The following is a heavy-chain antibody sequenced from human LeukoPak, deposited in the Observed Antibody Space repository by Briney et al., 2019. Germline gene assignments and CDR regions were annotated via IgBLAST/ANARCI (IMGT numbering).Heavy chain of an antibody. CDR1: GFTFSSYG. Sequence: GGSLRLSCAASGFTFSSYGMSWVRQAPGKGLEWVSSISSSSIYIYYADSVKGRFTISRDNAKNSLYLQMNSLRAEDTAVYYCAKNTQNYGGPLGYWGQGTLVTVSS. V-gene: IGHV3-21*01. J-gene: IGHJ4*02. CDR2: ISSSSIYI. CDR3: AKNTQNYGGPLGY. D-gene: IGHD1-7*01.